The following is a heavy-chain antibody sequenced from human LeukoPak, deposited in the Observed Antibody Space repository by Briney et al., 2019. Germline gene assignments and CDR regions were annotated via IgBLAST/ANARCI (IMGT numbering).Heavy chain of an antibody. CDR2: ISSNGGST. J-gene: IGHJ4*02. CDR3: AKGPTYDSLPYYFDY. CDR1: GFTFSYYA. Sequence: GGSLRLSCSASGFTFSYYAMHWVRQAAGKGLEFVSDISSNGGSTYYADSLKGRFTVSRDNSNNTLYLQMSSLRAEDTAIYYCAKGPTYDSLPYYFDYWGQGTLVTVSS. V-gene: IGHV3-64D*09. D-gene: IGHD3-22*01.